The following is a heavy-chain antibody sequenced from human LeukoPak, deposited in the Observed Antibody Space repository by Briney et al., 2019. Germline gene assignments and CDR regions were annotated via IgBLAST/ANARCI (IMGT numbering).Heavy chain of an antibody. CDR3: ARVTPWPGYYDTYYYGMDV. V-gene: IGHV3-30*04. CDR2: ISYDGSNK. CDR1: GFTFSSYA. Sequence: GGSLRLSCAASGFTFSSYAMHWVRQAPGKELEWVAVISYDGSNKYYADSVKGRFTISRDNPKNTLYLQMNSLRAEDTAVYYCARVTPWPGYYDTYYYGMDVWGQGTTVTVSS. D-gene: IGHD3-22*01. J-gene: IGHJ6*02.